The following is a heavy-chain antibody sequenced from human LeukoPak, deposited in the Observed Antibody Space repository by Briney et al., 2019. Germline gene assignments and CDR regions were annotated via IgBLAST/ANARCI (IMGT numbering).Heavy chain of an antibody. D-gene: IGHD3-22*01. CDR1: GVTFSSYA. Sequence: GGSLRLSCAASGVTFSSYAMSWVRQAPGKGLEGVSAISGSGGSTYYADSVKGRFTISRDNSKNTLYLQMNSLRAEDTAVYYCAKLRGRVIVVAKTYGMDVWGQGTTVTVSS. CDR2: ISGSGGST. V-gene: IGHV3-23*01. CDR3: AKLRGRVIVVAKTYGMDV. J-gene: IGHJ6*02.